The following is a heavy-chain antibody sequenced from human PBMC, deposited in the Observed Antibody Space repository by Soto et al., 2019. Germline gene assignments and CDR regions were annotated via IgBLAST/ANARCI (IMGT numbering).Heavy chain of an antibody. J-gene: IGHJ5*01. CDR1: GFTFSSYA. V-gene: IGHV3-23*01. D-gene: IGHD1-26*01. Sequence: EVQLLESGGGLVQPVGSLRLSCAASGFTFSSYALSWVRQAPGKGLEWVSAITGSGDRTYYADSVKARLTISTDNSKVTLALEMTSLRAEDTAVYYCAKGLGSGSYAASDSWGQGTLVTVSS. CDR2: ITGSGDRT. CDR3: AKGLGSGSYAASDS.